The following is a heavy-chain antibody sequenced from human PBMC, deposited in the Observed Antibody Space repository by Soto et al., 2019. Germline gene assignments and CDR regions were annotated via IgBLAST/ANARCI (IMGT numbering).Heavy chain of an antibody. J-gene: IGHJ4*01. V-gene: IGHV1-2*04. CDR3: ATWVDYGDFEGFDF. Sequence: ASVKVSCKASGYTFTGYYMHWVRQAPGQGLEWMGWVDPNGGGSNSAQKFQGSVTMTWDTSITTAYLDLTRLTTNDTATYFCATWVDYGDFEGFDFWG. CDR1: GYTFTGYY. D-gene: IGHD4-17*01. CDR2: VDPNGGGS.